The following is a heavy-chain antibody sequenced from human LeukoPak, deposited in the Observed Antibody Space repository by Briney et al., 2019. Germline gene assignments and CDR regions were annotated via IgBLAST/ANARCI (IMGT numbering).Heavy chain of an antibody. CDR1: GFTVSDNY. J-gene: IGHJ4*02. CDR3: ASGARYCSGGSCYPFDY. V-gene: IGHV3-66*01. D-gene: IGHD2-15*01. CDR2: IYSGGST. Sequence: GGSLRLSCAAPGFTVSDNYMTWVRQAPGKGLEWVSVIYSGGSTDYADSVKGRSTISRDNSKNTLYLQMNSLRAEDTAVYYCASGARYCSGGSCYPFDYWGQGTLVTVSS.